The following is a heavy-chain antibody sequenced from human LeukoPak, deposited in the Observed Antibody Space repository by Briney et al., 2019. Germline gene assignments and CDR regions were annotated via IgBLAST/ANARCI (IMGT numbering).Heavy chain of an antibody. Sequence: GGSLRLSCAASGFTFSSYGMHWVRQAPGKGLEWVAFIRYDGSNKYYADSVKGRFTISRDNSKNTLYLQMNSLRAEDTAVYYCARDDILTGYFNDAFDIWGQGTMVTVSS. CDR3: ARDDILTGYFNDAFDI. CDR1: GFTFSSYG. V-gene: IGHV3-30*02. J-gene: IGHJ3*02. CDR2: IRYDGSNK. D-gene: IGHD3-9*01.